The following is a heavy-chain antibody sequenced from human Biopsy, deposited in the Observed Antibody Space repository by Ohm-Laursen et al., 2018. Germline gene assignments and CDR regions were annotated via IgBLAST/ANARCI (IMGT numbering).Heavy chain of an antibody. J-gene: IGHJ6*02. CDR1: GFTFNAYW. V-gene: IGHV3-74*01. D-gene: IGHD2-15*01. Sequence: SLRLSCAASGFTFNAYWMYWVRQVPGKGLVWVSHIKSDGSWTNYADSVKGRFTISRDNAKNTLYLQMNSLRAEDTAVYYCVSFLKDLNMAVWGQGTTVTVSS. CDR2: IKSDGSWT. CDR3: VSFLKDLNMAV.